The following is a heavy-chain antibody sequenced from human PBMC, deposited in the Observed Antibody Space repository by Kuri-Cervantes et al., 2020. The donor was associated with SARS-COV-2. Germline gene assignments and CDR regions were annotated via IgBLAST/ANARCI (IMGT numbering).Heavy chain of an antibody. CDR3: ARDLLNVWSGYYYYYGMDV. J-gene: IGHJ6*02. CDR1: GFTFSSYG. D-gene: IGHD3-3*01. CDR2: ISSSSSTI. Sequence: GGSLRLSCAASGFTFSSYGMNWVRQAPGKGLEWVSYISSSSSTIYYADSVKGRFTISRDNAKNSLYLQMNSLRDEDTAVYYCARDLLNVWSGYYYYYGMDVWGQGTTVTVSS. V-gene: IGHV3-48*02.